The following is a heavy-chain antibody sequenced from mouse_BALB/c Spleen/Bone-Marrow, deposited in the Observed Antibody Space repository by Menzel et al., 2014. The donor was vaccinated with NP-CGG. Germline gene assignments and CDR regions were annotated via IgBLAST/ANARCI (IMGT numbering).Heavy chain of an antibody. CDR1: GYTFSNYW. J-gene: IGHJ1*01. CDR3: ARVIYWYFDV. V-gene: IGHV1-9*01. Sequence: VQLQQSGAELMKPGASVKISCMATGYTFSNYWIEWVKQRPGHGLEWIGEILPGSGSTDYNENFKGKATFTADTSSNTAYMQLGSLTSADSAVYYCARVIYWYFDVWGAGTTVTVSS. CDR2: ILPGSGST.